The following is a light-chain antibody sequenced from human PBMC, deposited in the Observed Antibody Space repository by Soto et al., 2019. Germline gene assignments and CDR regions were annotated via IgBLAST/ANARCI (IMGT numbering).Light chain of an antibody. CDR3: CSYAGNSNYV. CDR1: SSDVGSYNL. J-gene: IGLJ1*01. V-gene: IGLV2-23*01. Sequence: QSALTQPASVSGSPGQSITISCTGTSSDVGSYNLVSWYQQHPGKAPKLMIYEGSKRPSGVSNRFSGSKSGNTASLTISGLQAEDEGDYCCCSYAGNSNYVFGTGTKVTVL. CDR2: EGS.